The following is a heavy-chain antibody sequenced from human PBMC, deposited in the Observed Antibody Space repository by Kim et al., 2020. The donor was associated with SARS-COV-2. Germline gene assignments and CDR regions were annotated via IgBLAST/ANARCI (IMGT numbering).Heavy chain of an antibody. J-gene: IGHJ6*02. CDR2: INAGSGNT. Sequence: ASVKVSCKASGYTFTNYAMHWVRQAPGQRLEWMGWINAGSGNTKYSQKFQGRVTITRDTSASTAYMELSSLRSEDMAVYYCAREAGLYSSSWLGYYYGMDVWGQGTTVTVSS. CDR3: AREAGLYSSSWLGYYYGMDV. CDR1: GYTFTNYA. D-gene: IGHD6-13*01. V-gene: IGHV1-3*01.